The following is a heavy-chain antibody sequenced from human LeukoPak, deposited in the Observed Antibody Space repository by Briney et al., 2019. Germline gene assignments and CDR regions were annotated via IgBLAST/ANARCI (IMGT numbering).Heavy chain of an antibody. J-gene: IGHJ4*02. CDR1: EGTFGTDR. Sequence: SRKVEEGTFGTDRISRGRPSPGQRHEWMGKIIPILGMASYAQRFQGRVTITAEDSTSTAYMDLSSLTSDDTAVYYCAREGFGDWEQLPFEHWGQGTLVSVSS. CDR2: IIPILGMA. V-gene: IGHV1-69*04. D-gene: IGHD1/OR15-1a*01. CDR3: AREGFGDWEQLPFEH.